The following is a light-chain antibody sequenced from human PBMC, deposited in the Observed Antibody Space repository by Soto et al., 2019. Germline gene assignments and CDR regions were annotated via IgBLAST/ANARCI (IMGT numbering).Light chain of an antibody. CDR1: QGIANY. Sequence: DIQLTQSPSFLSASVGDRVTITCRASQGIANYLAWYQQKLGKAPRLLISAASTLQSGVPSRFSGSGSGTEFTLTISSLQPEDFATYYCQQPDSYPLTFGQRTKVEIK. CDR2: AAS. V-gene: IGKV1-9*01. J-gene: IGKJ1*01. CDR3: QQPDSYPLT.